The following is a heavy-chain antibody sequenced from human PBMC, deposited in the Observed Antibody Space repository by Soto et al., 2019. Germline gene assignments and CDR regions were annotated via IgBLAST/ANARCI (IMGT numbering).Heavy chain of an antibody. CDR3: ASPTSGDYEGYYFDY. J-gene: IGHJ4*02. CDR1: GGSISSSSYY. D-gene: IGHD4-17*01. Sequence: PSETLSLTCTVSGGSISSSSYYWGWIRQPPGKGLEWIGSIYYSGSTYYNPSLKSRVTISVDTSKNQFSLKLSSVTAADTAVYYCASPTSGDYEGYYFDYWGQGTPVTVSS. V-gene: IGHV4-39*01. CDR2: IYYSGST.